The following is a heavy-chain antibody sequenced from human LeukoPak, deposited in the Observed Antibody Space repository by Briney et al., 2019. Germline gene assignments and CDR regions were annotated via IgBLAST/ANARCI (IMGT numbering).Heavy chain of an antibody. V-gene: IGHV4-34*01. CDR2: INHSGST. CDR1: GGSFSGYY. D-gene: IGHD2-15*01. J-gene: IGHJ5*02. Sequence: PSETLSLTCAVYGGSFSGYYWSWIRQPPGKGLEWIGEINHSGSTNYNPSLKSRVTISVDTSKNQFSLKLSSVTAADTAVYYCARLRGCCSGGSCSGGWFDPWGQGTLVTVSS. CDR3: ARLRGCCSGGSCSGGWFDP.